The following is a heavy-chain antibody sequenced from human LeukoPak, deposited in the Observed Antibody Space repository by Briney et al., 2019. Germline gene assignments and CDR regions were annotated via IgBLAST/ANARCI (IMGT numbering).Heavy chain of an antibody. J-gene: IGHJ5*02. Sequence: GGSLRLSCAASGFTFDDYGMSWVRQAPGKGLEWVSGINWNGGSTGYADSVKGRFTTSRDNAKNSLYLQMNSLRAEDTALYYCARVPYCGGDCYSNWFDPWGQGTLVTVSS. D-gene: IGHD2-21*02. CDR1: GFTFDDYG. V-gene: IGHV3-20*04. CDR3: ARVPYCGGDCYSNWFDP. CDR2: INWNGGST.